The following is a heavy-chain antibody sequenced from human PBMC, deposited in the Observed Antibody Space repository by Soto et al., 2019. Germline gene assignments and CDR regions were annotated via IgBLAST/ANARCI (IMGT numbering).Heavy chain of an antibody. J-gene: IGHJ6*02. D-gene: IGHD3-10*01. Sequence: GGSLRLSCAASGFTFSSYAMSWVRQAPGKGLEWVSAISGSSGSTYYADSVKGRFTISRDNSKNTLYLQMNSLRAEDTAVYYCADHMVRGVTYGMDVWGQGTTVTVSS. CDR1: GFTFSSYA. CDR3: ADHMVRGVTYGMDV. CDR2: ISGSSGST. V-gene: IGHV3-23*01.